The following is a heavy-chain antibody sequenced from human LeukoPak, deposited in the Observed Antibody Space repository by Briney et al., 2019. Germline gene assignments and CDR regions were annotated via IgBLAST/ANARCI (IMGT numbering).Heavy chain of an antibody. V-gene: IGHV4-39*01. CDR1: GGSISSSSYY. CDR3: ARATAMVTEWGY. Sequence: PSETLSLTCTVSGGSISSSSYYWGWIRQPPGKGLEWIGSIYYSGSTYYNPSLKSRVTISVDTSKNQFSLKLSSVTAADTAVYYCARATAMVTEWGYWGQGTLVTVSS. CDR2: IYYSGST. J-gene: IGHJ4*02. D-gene: IGHD5-18*01.